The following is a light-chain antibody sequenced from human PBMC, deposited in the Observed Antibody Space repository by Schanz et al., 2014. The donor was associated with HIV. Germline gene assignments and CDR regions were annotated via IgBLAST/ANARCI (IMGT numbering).Light chain of an antibody. Sequence: QSALTQPPSASGSPGQSVTISCTGTSSDVGGYNYVSWYQQHPGKAPKLMIYEVSKRPSGVPARFSGSKSDNTASLTVSGLQADDEADYYCGSYGGGDNMVFGGGTKLTVL. V-gene: IGLV2-8*01. CDR1: SSDVGGYNY. CDR3: GSYGGGDNMV. J-gene: IGLJ3*02. CDR2: EVS.